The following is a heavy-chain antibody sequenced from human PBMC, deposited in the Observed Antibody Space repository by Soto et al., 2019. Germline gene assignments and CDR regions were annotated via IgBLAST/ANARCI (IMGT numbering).Heavy chain of an antibody. V-gene: IGHV3-23*01. Sequence: EVQLLESGGGLVRPGGSLRLSGAASGFTFSSYAMSWVRQAPGKGLEWVSAISGSGGSTYYADSVKGRFTISRDNSKNTVYLQMNSLRAEDTAVYYFAKASGWFAEFDYWGQGTLVTVSS. CDR2: ISGSGGST. J-gene: IGHJ4*02. D-gene: IGHD3-10*01. CDR1: GFTFSSYA. CDR3: AKASGWFAEFDY.